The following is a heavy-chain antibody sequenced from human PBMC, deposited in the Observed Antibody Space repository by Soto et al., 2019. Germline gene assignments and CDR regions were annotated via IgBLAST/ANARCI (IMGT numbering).Heavy chain of an antibody. V-gene: IGHV4-59*01. CDR1: GGSISCSC. D-gene: IGHD6-19*01. CDR2: VYYTGST. CDR3: ARSVAVPGAHIDY. J-gene: IGHJ4*02. Sequence: SETLSLTCSVSGGSISCSCWSWIRQSPGKGLEWLGYVYYTGSTNYSPSLRSRVSISVDTSKNEFSLRLSSVTAADTAVYFCARSVAVPGAHIDYWGQGTQVTVPQ.